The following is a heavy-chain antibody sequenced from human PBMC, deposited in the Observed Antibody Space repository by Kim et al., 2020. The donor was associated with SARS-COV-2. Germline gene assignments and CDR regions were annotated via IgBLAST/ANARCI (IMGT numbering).Heavy chain of an antibody. CDR1: GGSISSYY. Sequence: SETLSLTCTVSGGSISSYYWSWIRQPPGKGLEWIGYIYYSGSADYNPSLKSRVTISVDTSRNQFSLRLSSVTAADTAVYYCARSSRYYISARDWGQGTLVTVSS. D-gene: IGHD1-26*01. V-gene: IGHV4-59*01. CDR3: ARSSRYYISARD. CDR2: IYYSGSA. J-gene: IGHJ4*02.